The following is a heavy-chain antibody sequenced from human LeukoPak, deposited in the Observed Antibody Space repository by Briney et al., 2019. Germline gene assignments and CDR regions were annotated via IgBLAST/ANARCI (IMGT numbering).Heavy chain of an antibody. D-gene: IGHD3-16*01. CDR3: ARRAGAYTHPYDY. V-gene: IGHV3-7*03. J-gene: IGHJ4*02. Sequence: GESLRLSCAASGFTFTTYWMTWVRQAPGKGLEWVANINQDGSEKYFVDSVKGRFTISIDNSKNTLYLQMNSLRAEDTAVYYCARRAGAYTHPYDYWGQGTLVTVSS. CDR1: GFTFTTYW. CDR2: INQDGSEK.